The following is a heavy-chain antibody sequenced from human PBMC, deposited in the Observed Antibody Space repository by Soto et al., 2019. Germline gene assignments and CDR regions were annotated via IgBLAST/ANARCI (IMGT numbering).Heavy chain of an antibody. D-gene: IGHD2-15*01. CDR1: GFTFSSYA. CDR3: ARASGDIVVVVAATDYYYGMDV. CDR2: ISYDVSNK. V-gene: IGHV3-30-3*01. J-gene: IGHJ6*02. Sequence: QVQLVESGGGVVQPGRSLRLSCAASGFTFSSYAMHWVRQAPGKGLEWVAVISYDVSNKYYADSVKGRFTISRDNSKNTLYLPMNSLRAEDTAVYYCARASGDIVVVVAATDYYYGMDVWGQGTTVTVSS.